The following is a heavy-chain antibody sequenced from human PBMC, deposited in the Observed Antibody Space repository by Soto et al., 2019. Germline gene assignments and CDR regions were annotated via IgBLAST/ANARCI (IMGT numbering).Heavy chain of an antibody. CDR1: GFAFSSYW. CDR2: INSDGSTT. Sequence: EVHLVESGGGSVQPGGSLRLSCAGSGFAFSSYWIHWVRQVPGKGLVWVSRINSDGSTTSYGDSVRGRFTISRDNAKDTLYLQMNRLRAEDTALYYCARVGQGRYYFDYWGQGTLVTVSS. J-gene: IGHJ4*02. CDR3: ARVGQGRYYFDY. V-gene: IGHV3-74*01.